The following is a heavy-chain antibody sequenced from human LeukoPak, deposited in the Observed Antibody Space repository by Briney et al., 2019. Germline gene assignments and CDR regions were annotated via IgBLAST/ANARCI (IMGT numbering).Heavy chain of an antibody. J-gene: IGHJ4*02. CDR3: ARVSGSTRTRIFDY. V-gene: IGHV3-21*01. CDR2: ISSSSSYI. CDR1: GFTFSSYS. D-gene: IGHD1-26*01. Sequence: GGSLRLSCAASGFTFSSYSMNWVRQAPGKGLEWVSSISSSSSYIYYADSVKGRFTISRDNAKNSLYLQMNSLRAEDTAVYYCARVSGSTRTRIFDYRGQGTLVTVSS.